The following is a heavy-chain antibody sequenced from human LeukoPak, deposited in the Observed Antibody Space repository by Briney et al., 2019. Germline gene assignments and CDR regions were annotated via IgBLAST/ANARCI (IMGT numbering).Heavy chain of an antibody. J-gene: IGHJ4*02. D-gene: IGHD7-27*01. CDR3: ARGPHWDPHFDY. CDR2: INPNSGGT. Sequence: GASVKVSCKTSGYTFTGYYMHWVRQAPGQGLEWMGWINPNSGGTNYAQKFLGRVTMTRDTSISTAYMELSRLRSDDTAVYYCARGPHWDPHFDYWGQGTLVTVSS. V-gene: IGHV1-2*02. CDR1: GYTFTGYY.